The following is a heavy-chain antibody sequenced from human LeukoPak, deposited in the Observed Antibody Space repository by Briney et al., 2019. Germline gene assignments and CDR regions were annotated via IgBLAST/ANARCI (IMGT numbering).Heavy chain of an antibody. CDR1: GFTFSSYW. V-gene: IGHV3-7*01. CDR3: ARVIGDGGPNRVYYFDY. J-gene: IGHJ4*02. Sequence: PGQSLRLSCAASGFTFSSYWMGWVRQAPGKGLEWVANIKQDGSEKYYVDSVKGRFTISRDNAKNSLYLQMNSLRAEDTAVYYCARVIGDGGPNRVYYFDYWGQGTLVTVSS. CDR2: IKQDGSEK. D-gene: IGHD4-17*01.